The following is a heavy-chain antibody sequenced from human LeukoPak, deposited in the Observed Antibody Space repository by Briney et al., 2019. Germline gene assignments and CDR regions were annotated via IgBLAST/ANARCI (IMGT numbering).Heavy chain of an antibody. V-gene: IGHV5-51*01. J-gene: IGHJ4*02. Sequence: GESLKISRKGSGYSFTSYWIGWVRQMPGKGLEWMGIIYPGDSDTRYSPSFQGQVTISADKSISTAYLQWSSLKASDTAMYYCARYFGYCSSTSCYAYFDYWGQGTLVTVSS. CDR3: ARYFGYCSSTSCYAYFDY. D-gene: IGHD2-2*01. CDR2: IYPGDSDT. CDR1: GYSFTSYW.